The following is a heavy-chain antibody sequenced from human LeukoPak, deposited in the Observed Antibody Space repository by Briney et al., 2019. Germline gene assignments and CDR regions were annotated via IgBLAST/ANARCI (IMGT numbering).Heavy chain of an antibody. CDR1: GFTVSSNY. CDR3: ARIGYSSSWSHYYYYMDV. CDR2: IYSGGST. J-gene: IGHJ6*03. D-gene: IGHD6-13*01. Sequence: GGSLRLSCAASGFTVSSNYMSWVRQAPGKGLEWVSVIYSGGSTYYAGSVKGRFTISRDNSKNTLYLQMNSLRAEDTAVYYCARIGYSSSWSHYYYYMDVWGKGTTVTISS. V-gene: IGHV3-66*01.